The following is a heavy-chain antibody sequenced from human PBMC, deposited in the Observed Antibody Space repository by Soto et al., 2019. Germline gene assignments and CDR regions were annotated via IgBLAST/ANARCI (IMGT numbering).Heavy chain of an antibody. Sequence: VQLVESGGGVVQPGRSLRLSCAASGFTFSDYAMHWVRQAPGKGLEWVAVVSHDGRNTHYAGSVKGRFTISRDSSKNTVSLEMTSLRAEDTVVYYCAKGGRQWLVTSDFNYWGQGALVTVSS. CDR1: GFTFSDYA. CDR2: VSHDGRNT. CDR3: AKGGRQWLVTSDFNY. D-gene: IGHD6-19*01. V-gene: IGHV3-30*18. J-gene: IGHJ4*02.